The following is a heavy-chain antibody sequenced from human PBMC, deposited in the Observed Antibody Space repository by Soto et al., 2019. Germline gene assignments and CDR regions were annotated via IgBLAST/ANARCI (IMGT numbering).Heavy chain of an antibody. CDR3: ARDKGWSGAFDI. CDR2: IYYSGST. D-gene: IGHD2-15*01. Sequence: SETLSLTCTVSGGSIISGGYYFNCIRQHPGNGLEWIGYIYYSGSTYYNPSLKSRVTISVDTSKNQFSLKLSSVTAADTAVYYCARDKGWSGAFDIWGQGTMVTVSS. V-gene: IGHV4-31*03. J-gene: IGHJ3*02. CDR1: GGSIISGGYY.